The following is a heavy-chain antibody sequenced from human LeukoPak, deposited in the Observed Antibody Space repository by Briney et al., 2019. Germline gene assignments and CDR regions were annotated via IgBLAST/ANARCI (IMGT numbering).Heavy chain of an antibody. CDR1: GGSINNYY. V-gene: IGHV4-59*08. J-gene: IGHJ4*02. Sequence: PSETLSLTCTVSGGSINNYYWSWIRQPPGKGLEYIGYIYYSGSANYNPSLKSRVTISVDPSKNQFSLKLSSVTAADTAVYYCARLPDVFDYWGQGTLVTVSS. D-gene: IGHD1-14*01. CDR3: ARLPDVFDY. CDR2: IYYSGSA.